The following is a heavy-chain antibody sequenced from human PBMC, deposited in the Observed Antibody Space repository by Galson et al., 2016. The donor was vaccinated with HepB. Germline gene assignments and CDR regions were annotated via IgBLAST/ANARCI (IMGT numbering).Heavy chain of an antibody. CDR2: ISYSNGV. D-gene: IGHD3-3*01. J-gene: IGHJ6*02. CDR1: GFDFSRYD. CDR3: VRGKNNAWYAYKRSYYYNLEV. Sequence: SLRLSCAASGFDFSRYDMNWVRTAPGKGLEWIAHISYSNGVSYAAAVQGRFNISRDNARDSVFLAMRSLRAEDTATYYCVRGKNNAWYAYKRSYYYNLEVWGRGISVIVSS. V-gene: IGHV3-69-1*02.